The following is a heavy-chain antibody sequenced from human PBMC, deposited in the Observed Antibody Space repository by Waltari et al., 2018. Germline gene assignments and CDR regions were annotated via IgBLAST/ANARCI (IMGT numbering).Heavy chain of an antibody. V-gene: IGHV4-59*01. Sequence: QVQLQESGPELVKTSETLSLACTVSGVPIVGNHWAWIRQAPGGGLEWIGYVHYSGSTQYNPSLKSRVTISGDTSRNQLSLNLYAVTAADTAVYYCARMDYGEGRGPYYLDYWGQGILVTVSS. CDR2: VHYSGST. D-gene: IGHD3-10*01. J-gene: IGHJ4*02. CDR3: ARMDYGEGRGPYYLDY. CDR1: GVPIVGNH.